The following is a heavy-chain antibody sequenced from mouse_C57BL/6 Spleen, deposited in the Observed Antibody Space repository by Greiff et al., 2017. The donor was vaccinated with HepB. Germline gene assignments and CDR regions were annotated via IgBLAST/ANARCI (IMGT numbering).Heavy chain of an antibody. CDR3: VRHFVGSSYWYFDV. CDR2: IRSKSNNYAT. J-gene: IGHJ1*03. D-gene: IGHD1-1*01. V-gene: IGHV10-1*01. Sequence: EVKLVESGGGLVQPKGSLKLSCAASGFSFNTYAMNWVRQAPGKGLEWVARIRSKSNNYATYYADSVKDRFTISRDDSESMLYLQMNNLKTEDTAMYYCVRHFVGSSYWYFDVWGTGTTVTVSS. CDR1: GFSFNTYA.